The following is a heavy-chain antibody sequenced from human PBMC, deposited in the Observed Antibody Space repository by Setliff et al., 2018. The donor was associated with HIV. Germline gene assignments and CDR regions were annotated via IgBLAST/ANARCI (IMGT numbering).Heavy chain of an antibody. Sequence: SETLSLTCDVSGFSISSRYYWGWIRQSPGKRLEWIVYIYYSGSTNYNPSLKSRVTISVDTSKNQFSLKLSSVTAADTAVYYCARNPCSGGSCPDAFDIWVQGTMVTV. D-gene: IGHD2-15*01. CDR2: IYYSGST. CDR1: GFSISSRYY. CDR3: ARNPCSGGSCPDAFDI. J-gene: IGHJ3*02. V-gene: IGHV4-38-2*01.